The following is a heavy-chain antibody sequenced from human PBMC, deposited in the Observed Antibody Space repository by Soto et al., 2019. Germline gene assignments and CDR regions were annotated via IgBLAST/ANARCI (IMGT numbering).Heavy chain of an antibody. CDR1: GFTFSSYW. Sequence: PGGSLRLCCAASGFTFSSYWMSWVRQAPGKGLEWVANIKQDGSEKYYVDSVKGRFTISRDNAKNSLYLQMNSLRAEDTAVYYCARDLYYDSSGYYGDFDYWGQGTLVTVSS. J-gene: IGHJ4*02. CDR3: ARDLYYDSSGYYGDFDY. CDR2: IKQDGSEK. V-gene: IGHV3-7*01. D-gene: IGHD3-22*01.